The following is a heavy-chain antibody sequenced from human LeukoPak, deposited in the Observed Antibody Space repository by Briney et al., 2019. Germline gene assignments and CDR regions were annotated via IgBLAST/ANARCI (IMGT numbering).Heavy chain of an antibody. CDR1: GYTFTGYF. CDR3: ARYDYYDSSGPYFDY. CDR2: INPNSGDT. J-gene: IGHJ4*02. Sequence: ASVKVSCKASGYTFTGYFMHWMRQAPGQGLEWMGWINPNSGDTNYAQRFQGRITMTRDTSISTAYMELSRLRSDDAAVYYCARYDYYDSSGPYFDYWGQGTLVTVSS. V-gene: IGHV1-2*02. D-gene: IGHD3-22*01.